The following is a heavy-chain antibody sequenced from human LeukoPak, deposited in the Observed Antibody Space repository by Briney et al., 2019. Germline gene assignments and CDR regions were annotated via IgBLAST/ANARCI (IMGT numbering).Heavy chain of an antibody. Sequence: SETLSLTCTVSGGSISSSSYYWGWIRQPPGKWVEWIGRIYTSGSTNYNPSLKSRVTMSVDTSKNQFSLKLSSVTAADTAVYYCARDDGSRAFDIWGQGTMVTVSS. CDR2: IYTSGST. J-gene: IGHJ3*02. D-gene: IGHD6-13*01. V-gene: IGHV4-39*07. CDR1: GGSISSSSYY. CDR3: ARDDGSRAFDI.